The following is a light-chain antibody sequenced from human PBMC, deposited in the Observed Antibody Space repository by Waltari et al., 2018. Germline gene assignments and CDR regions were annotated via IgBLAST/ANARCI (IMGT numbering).Light chain of an antibody. J-gene: IGLJ1*01. CDR3: CSYAGSYTQV. Sequence: QSALTQPRSVSGSPGQSVTISCTGTSSDVGGYNYVSWYQPHPGKAPKLMIYDVSKRPSGVPDRFSVSKSGNTASLTISGLQAEDEADYYCCSYAGSYTQVFGTGTKVTVL. CDR1: SSDVGGYNY. V-gene: IGLV2-11*01. CDR2: DVS.